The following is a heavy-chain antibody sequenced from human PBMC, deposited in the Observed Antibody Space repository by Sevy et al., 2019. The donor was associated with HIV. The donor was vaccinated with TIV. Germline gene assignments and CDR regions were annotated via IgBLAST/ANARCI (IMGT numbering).Heavy chain of an antibody. J-gene: IGHJ5*02. V-gene: IGHV4-34*01. CDR3: ARGIYYYGSGSYFRRPKNWFDP. CDR2: INHSGST. D-gene: IGHD3-10*01. CDR1: GGSFSGYY. Sequence: SETLSLICAVYGGSFSGYYWSWIRQPPGKGLEWIGEINHSGSTNYNPSLKSRVTISVDTSKNQFSLKLSSVTAADTAVYYCARGIYYYGSGSYFRRPKNWFDPWGQGTLVTVSS.